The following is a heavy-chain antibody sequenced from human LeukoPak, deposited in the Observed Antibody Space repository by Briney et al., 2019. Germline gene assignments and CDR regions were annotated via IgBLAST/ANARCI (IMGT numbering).Heavy chain of an antibody. Sequence: SETLSLTCTVSGESISGFYWNWIRQPPGKGLEWIGYIYYTGSTNYNPSLTSRVTISVDTSKNQFSLKLSSVTAADTAVYYCASSSPAAFDYWGQGTLVTVSS. J-gene: IGHJ4*02. V-gene: IGHV4-59*01. D-gene: IGHD2-2*01. CDR1: GESISGFY. CDR3: ASSSPAAFDY. CDR2: IYYTGST.